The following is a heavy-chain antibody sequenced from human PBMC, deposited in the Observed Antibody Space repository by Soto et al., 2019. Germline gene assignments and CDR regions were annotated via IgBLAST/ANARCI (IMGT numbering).Heavy chain of an antibody. D-gene: IGHD4-17*01. CDR1: GGSLSSGDYY. CDR2: IYYSGST. J-gene: IGHJ4*02. CDR3: ARAVTTGIDY. V-gene: IGHV4-30-4*01. Sequence: PSETLSLTGTFSGGSLSSGDYYWSWIRQPPGKGLEWIGYIYYSGSTYYNPSLKSRVTISVDTSKNQFSLKLSSVTAADTAVDYCARAVTTGIDYWGQGTLVTVSS.